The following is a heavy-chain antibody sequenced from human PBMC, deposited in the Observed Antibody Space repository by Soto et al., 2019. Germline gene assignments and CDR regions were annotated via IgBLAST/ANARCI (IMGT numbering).Heavy chain of an antibody. D-gene: IGHD5-18*01. J-gene: IGHJ4*02. CDR1: GGSISSAAYY. V-gene: IGHV4-31*03. Sequence: QVRLQESGPGLVKPSQTLSLTCTVSGGSISSAAYYWSWIRQHPGKGLEWIGYVSHSGSTYYNPSLNSRVIISVDTSKNQFSLSVTSVTAADTAVYYCAREYTYGSNFFDCWGQGAVVTVSS. CDR3: AREYTYGSNFFDC. CDR2: VSHSGST.